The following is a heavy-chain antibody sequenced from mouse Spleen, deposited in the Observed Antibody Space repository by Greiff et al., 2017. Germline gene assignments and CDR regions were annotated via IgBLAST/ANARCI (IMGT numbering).Heavy chain of an antibody. CDR2: ISNLAYSI. J-gene: IGHJ4*01. CDR3: ARYWDVGAMDY. V-gene: IGHV5-15*01. D-gene: IGHD4-1*01. Sequence: EVMLVESGGGLVKPGGSLKLSCAASGFTFSDYGMAWVRQAPGKGPEWVAFISNLAYSIYYADTVTGRFTISRGNAKNTLYLEMSSLRSEDTAMYYCARYWDVGAMDYWGQGTSVTVSS. CDR1: GFTFSDYG.